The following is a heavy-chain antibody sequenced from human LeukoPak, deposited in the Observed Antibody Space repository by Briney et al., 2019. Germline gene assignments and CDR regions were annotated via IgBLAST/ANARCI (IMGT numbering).Heavy chain of an antibody. Sequence: GGSLRLSCAASGFTFSDYYMSWIRQAPGKGLEWVSYISSSGSTIYYADSVKGRFTISRDNAKNSLYLQMNSLRAEDTAVYYCARASRDIYIAAAGVDYWGQGTLVTVSS. J-gene: IGHJ4*02. D-gene: IGHD6-13*01. CDR3: ARASRDIYIAAAGVDY. V-gene: IGHV3-11*04. CDR1: GFTFSDYY. CDR2: ISSSGSTI.